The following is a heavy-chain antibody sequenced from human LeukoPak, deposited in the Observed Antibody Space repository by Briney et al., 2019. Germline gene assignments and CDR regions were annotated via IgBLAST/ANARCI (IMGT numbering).Heavy chain of an antibody. V-gene: IGHV3-21*01. J-gene: IGHJ3*02. CDR3: ARDNVDGGNSDASFDI. Sequence: GGSLRLSCAASGFTFSSYSMNWVRQAPGKGLEWVSSISSSSSYIYYADSVKGRFTISRDNAKNSLYLQMNSLRAEDTAVYYCARDNVDGGNSDASFDIWGQGTMVTVSS. CDR2: ISSSSSYI. CDR1: GFTFSSYS. D-gene: IGHD4-23*01.